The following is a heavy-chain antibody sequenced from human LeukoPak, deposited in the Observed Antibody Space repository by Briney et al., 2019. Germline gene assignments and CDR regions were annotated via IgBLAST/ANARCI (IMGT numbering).Heavy chain of an antibody. CDR3: ARAPPYYDYVWGSYRYFRAFDI. CDR2: IYYSGST. Sequence: PSETLSLTCTVSGGSISSSSYYWGWIRQPPGKGLEWIGSIYYSGSTYYNPSLKSRVTISVDTSKNQFSLKLSSVTAADTAVYYCARAPPYYDYVWGSYRYFRAFDIWGQGTMVTVSS. CDR1: GGSISSSSYY. V-gene: IGHV4-39*07. D-gene: IGHD3-16*02. J-gene: IGHJ3*02.